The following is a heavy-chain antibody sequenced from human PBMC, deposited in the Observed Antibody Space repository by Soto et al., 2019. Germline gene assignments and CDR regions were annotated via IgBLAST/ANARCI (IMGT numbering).Heavy chain of an antibody. V-gene: IGHV4-30-4*01. CDR2: IYYSGTT. Sequence: SETLSLTCSVSGGSINSDDHYWTWIRQPPGKGLEWIGSIYYSGTTNYNPSLKSRITVSIDTSKNQFSLNLTSVTAADTALYYCARTSTGGYCFATWGQGTPVTVSS. CDR3: ARTSTGGYCFAT. CDR1: GGSINSDDHY. J-gene: IGHJ5*02. D-gene: IGHD2-2*01.